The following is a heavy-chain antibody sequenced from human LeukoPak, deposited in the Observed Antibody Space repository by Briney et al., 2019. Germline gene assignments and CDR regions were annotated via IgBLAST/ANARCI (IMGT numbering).Heavy chain of an antibody. Sequence: ASVKVSCKASGYSFTSNYIHWVRQAPGQRLEWMGWINAGNGNTKYSQKFQGRVTITRDTSASTAYMELSSLRSEDTAVYYCARTGASSGWYVGDYWGQGTLVTVSS. V-gene: IGHV1-3*01. J-gene: IGHJ4*02. CDR3: ARTGASSGWYVGDY. CDR1: GYSFTSNY. D-gene: IGHD6-19*01. CDR2: INAGNGNT.